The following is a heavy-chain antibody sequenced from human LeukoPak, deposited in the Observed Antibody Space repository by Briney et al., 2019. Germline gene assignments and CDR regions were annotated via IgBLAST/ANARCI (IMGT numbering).Heavy chain of an antibody. Sequence: SETLSLTCAVYGGSFSGYYWSWIRQPPGKGLEWIGEINHSGSTYYHPSLRSRVTIAVDTSQNQSSLKLSSVTAADTAVYYCARLGGSRSSTSVVYWCQGTLVTVSA. CDR3: ARLGGSRSSTSVVY. V-gene: IGHV4-34*01. J-gene: IGHJ4*02. CDR1: GGSFSGYY. CDR2: INHSGST. D-gene: IGHD2-2*01.